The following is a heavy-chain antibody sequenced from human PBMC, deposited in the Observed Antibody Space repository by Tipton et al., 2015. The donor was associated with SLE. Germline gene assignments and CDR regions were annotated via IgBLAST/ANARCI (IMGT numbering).Heavy chain of an antibody. CDR1: GEALSDSY. J-gene: IGHJ4*02. CDR3: AKSVAVRPKFDN. V-gene: IGHV4-4*09. Sequence: GEALSDSYWSWIRQPPGERLEWLGYISHNGGTAYNPSLSSRVTISIDTSKKLFSLRLRAATAADTAVYYCAKSVAVRPKFDNWGQGALVTVSS. D-gene: IGHD6-19*01. CDR2: ISHNGGT.